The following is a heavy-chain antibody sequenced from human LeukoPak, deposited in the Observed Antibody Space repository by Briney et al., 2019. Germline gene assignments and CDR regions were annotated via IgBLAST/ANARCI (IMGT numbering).Heavy chain of an antibody. CDR1: GFTFSSYG. V-gene: IGHV3-23*01. J-gene: IGHJ4*02. Sequence: PGGSLRLSCAASGFTFSSYGMSWVRQAPGKGLEWVSGISGSGGSTYSADSVKGRFTISRDNSKNTLYLQMNRLRAEDTAVYYCAKDTYYDFWSTYGNWGQGTLVTVSS. CDR3: AKDTYYDFWSTYGN. CDR2: ISGSGGST. D-gene: IGHD3-3*01.